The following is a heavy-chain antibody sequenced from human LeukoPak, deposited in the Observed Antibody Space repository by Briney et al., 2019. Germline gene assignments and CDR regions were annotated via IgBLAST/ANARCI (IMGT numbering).Heavy chain of an antibody. CDR1: GDSIFSTTYY. Sequence: PSETLSLTCTVSGDSIFSTTYYWGWIRQPPGKGLEWIGSIFHSGSTYYNPSLKSRVTISVDTSKNQFSLKLSSVTAADTAVYYCARVLRYYYGSGMVDYWGQGTLVTVSS. D-gene: IGHD3-10*01. J-gene: IGHJ4*02. CDR3: ARVLRYYYGSGMVDY. CDR2: IFHSGST. V-gene: IGHV4-39*07.